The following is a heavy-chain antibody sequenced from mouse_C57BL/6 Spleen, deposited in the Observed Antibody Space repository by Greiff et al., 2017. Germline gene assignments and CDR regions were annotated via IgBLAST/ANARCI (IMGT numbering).Heavy chain of an antibody. CDR1: GYTFTDYN. J-gene: IGHJ1*03. D-gene: IGHD2-10*01. CDR3: ARRGLLGGYFDV. V-gene: IGHV1-18*01. CDR2: INPNNGGT. Sequence: VQLQQSGPELVKPGASVKIPCKASGYTFTDYNMDWVKQSHGKSLEWIGDINPNNGGTIYNQKFKGKATLTVDTSSSTAYMELRSLTSEDTAVYYCARRGLLGGYFDVWGTGTTVTVSS.